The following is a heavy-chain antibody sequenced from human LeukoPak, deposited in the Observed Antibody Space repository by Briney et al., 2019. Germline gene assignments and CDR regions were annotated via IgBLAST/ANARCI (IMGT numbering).Heavy chain of an antibody. CDR1: GSTFSSHA. CDR2: VSGSGGST. J-gene: IGHJ4*02. Sequence: GGSLRLSCAASGSTFSSHAMSWVRQAPGKGLEWVSAVSGSGGSTYYADSLKGRFTISRDNSKNTLYLQMSSLSAEDTAVYYCAKMNVLTGYYTPNFDYWGQGTLVTVSS. D-gene: IGHD3-9*01. V-gene: IGHV3-23*01. CDR3: AKMNVLTGYYTPNFDY.